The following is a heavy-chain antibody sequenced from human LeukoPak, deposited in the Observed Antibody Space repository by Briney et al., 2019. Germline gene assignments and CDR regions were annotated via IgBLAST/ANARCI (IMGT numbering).Heavy chain of an antibody. Sequence: GGSLRLSCAASGFTFSSYWMSWVRQAPGKGLEWVANIKQDGSEKYYVDSVKGRFTISRDNAENSLYLQMNSLRAEDTAVYYCARFGNYGVNWFDPWGQGTLVTVSS. V-gene: IGHV3-7*01. D-gene: IGHD4-11*01. J-gene: IGHJ5*01. CDR3: ARFGNYGVNWFDP. CDR1: GFTFSSYW. CDR2: IKQDGSEK.